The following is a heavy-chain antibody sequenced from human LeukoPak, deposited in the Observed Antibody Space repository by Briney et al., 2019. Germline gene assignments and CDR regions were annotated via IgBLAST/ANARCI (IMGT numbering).Heavy chain of an antibody. V-gene: IGHV5-51*01. CDR2: IYPGDSDT. CDR1: GYSFTSYW. D-gene: IGHD2-15*01. CDR3: ARRADCSGGSCYFSAEYFQH. J-gene: IGHJ1*01. Sequence: GASLQISCKGSGYSFTSYWIGWVRQMPGKGLEWMGIIYPGDSDTRYSPSFQGQVTISADKSISTAYLQWSSLKASDSAMYYCARRADCSGGSCYFSAEYFQHWGQGTLVTVSS.